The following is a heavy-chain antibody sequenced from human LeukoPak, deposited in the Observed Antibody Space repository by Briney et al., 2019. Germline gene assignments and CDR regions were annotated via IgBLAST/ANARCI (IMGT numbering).Heavy chain of an antibody. J-gene: IGHJ3*02. D-gene: IGHD1-26*01. CDR2: IKQDGGEK. V-gene: IGHV3-7*05. Sequence: GGSLRLSCAASRFTFGNYWMSWVRQAPGKGLEWVANIKQDGGEKNYVDSVKGRFTISRDNAKNSLYLQMNSLRVEDTAVYYCARDHLREGATGASEIWGQGTMVTVSS. CDR3: ARDHLREGATGASEI. CDR1: RFTFGNYW.